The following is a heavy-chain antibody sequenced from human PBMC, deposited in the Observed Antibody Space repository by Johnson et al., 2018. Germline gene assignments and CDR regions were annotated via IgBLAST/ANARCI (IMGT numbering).Heavy chain of an antibody. Sequence: QVQLVESGGGVVQPGRSLRLSCAASGFTFSSYGIHWVRQAPGKGLEWVAVISYDRSNKYYADSVKGRFTISRDNSKNMLYLQMDSLGAEDTAGYYCAKDIGHDCWGGYLNPSFGMDVWGQGTTVTVS. CDR3: AKDIGHDCWGGYLNPSFGMDV. V-gene: IGHV3-30*18. CDR1: GFTFSSYG. D-gene: IGHD3-3*01. J-gene: IGHJ6*02. CDR2: ISYDRSNK.